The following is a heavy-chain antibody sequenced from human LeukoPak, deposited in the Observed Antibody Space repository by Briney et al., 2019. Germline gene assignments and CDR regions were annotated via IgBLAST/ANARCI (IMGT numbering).Heavy chain of an antibody. D-gene: IGHD6-19*01. CDR3: AKDQIAVAGNWFDP. CDR2: ISYDGSNK. J-gene: IGHJ5*02. V-gene: IGHV3-30*18. CDR1: GFTFSSYG. Sequence: GGSLRLSCAASGFTFSSYGMHWVRQAPGKGLEWVAVISYDGSNKYYADSVKGRFTISRDNSKNTLYLQMNSLRAEDTAVYYCAKDQIAVAGNWFDPWGQGTLVTVSS.